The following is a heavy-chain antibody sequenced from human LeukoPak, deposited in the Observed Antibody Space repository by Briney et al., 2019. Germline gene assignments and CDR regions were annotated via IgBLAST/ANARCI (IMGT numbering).Heavy chain of an antibody. J-gene: IGHJ6*03. CDR1: GYTFTDYY. V-gene: IGHV1-18*04. CDR2: ISAYNGNT. Sequence: ASVKVSCKASGYTFTDYYMHWVRQAPGQGLEWMGWISAYNGNTNYAQKLQGRVTMTTDTSTSTAYMELRSLRSDDTAVYYCARDRSITIFGVVTTPLHLGMDVWGKGTTVTVSS. D-gene: IGHD3-3*01. CDR3: ARDRSITIFGVVTTPLHLGMDV.